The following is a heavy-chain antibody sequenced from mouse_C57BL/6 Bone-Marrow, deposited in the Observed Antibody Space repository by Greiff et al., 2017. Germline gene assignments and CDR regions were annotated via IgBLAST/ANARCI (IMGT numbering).Heavy chain of an antibody. CDR2: ISSGSSTI. Sequence: EVKVEESGGGLVKPGGSLKLSCAASGFTFSDYGMHWVRQAPEKGLEWVAYISSGSSTIYYADTVKGRFTISRDTAKNTLFLQMTSLRSEDTAMYYCARIDWGNDFDYWGQGTTLTVSS. J-gene: IGHJ2*01. D-gene: IGHD2-1*01. CDR1: GFTFSDYG. CDR3: ARIDWGNDFDY. V-gene: IGHV5-17*01.